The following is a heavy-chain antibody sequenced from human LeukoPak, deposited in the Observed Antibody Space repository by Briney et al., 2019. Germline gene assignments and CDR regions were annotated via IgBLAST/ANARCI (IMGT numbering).Heavy chain of an antibody. CDR2: FDPEDGET. D-gene: IGHD1-26*01. CDR3: ARDLGVGATRAPDY. CDR1: GYTLTELS. V-gene: IGHV1-24*01. Sequence: ASVKVSCKVSGYTLTELSMHWVRQAPGKGLEWMGGFDPEDGETIYAQKFQGRVTMTEDTSTDTAYMELSSLRSDDTAVYYCARDLGVGATRAPDYWGQGTLVTVSS. J-gene: IGHJ4*02.